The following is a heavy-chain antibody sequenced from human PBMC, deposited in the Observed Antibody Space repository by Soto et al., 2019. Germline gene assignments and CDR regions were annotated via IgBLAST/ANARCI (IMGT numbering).Heavy chain of an antibody. CDR2: IYPGDSDT. D-gene: IGHD6-19*01. CDR3: ARHLTRYSSGWPLTP. Sequence: GESLKISCKASGYSFTSYWIGWVRQMPGKGLEWMGIIYPGDSDTRYSPSFQGQVTISADKSISTAYLQWSSLKASDTAMYYCARHLTRYSSGWPLTPWGQGTMVTVSS. CDR1: GYSFTSYW. V-gene: IGHV5-51*01. J-gene: IGHJ3*01.